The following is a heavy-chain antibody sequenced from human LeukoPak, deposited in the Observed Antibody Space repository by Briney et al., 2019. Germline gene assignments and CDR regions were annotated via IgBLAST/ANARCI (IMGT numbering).Heavy chain of an antibody. D-gene: IGHD3-16*01. Sequence: SETLSLTCTVSGGSISSHYWSWIRQPPGKGLEGLGYIYDSGSTNYSPSLKSRVTISVDTSKNQFSLNLTSVTAADTAVYFCARGGAAEYFQYWGQGTLVIVSS. V-gene: IGHV4-59*11. J-gene: IGHJ1*01. CDR3: ARGGAAEYFQY. CDR2: IYDSGST. CDR1: GGSISSHY.